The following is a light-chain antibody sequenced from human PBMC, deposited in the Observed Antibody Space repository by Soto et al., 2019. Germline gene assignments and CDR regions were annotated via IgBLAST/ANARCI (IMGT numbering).Light chain of an antibody. J-gene: IGLJ1*01. V-gene: IGLV2-8*01. Sequence: QSVLTQPPSASGSPGQSVTISCTGTSSDIGSYKYVSWYQQHPGKAPRLMIYEVTKRPSGVPDRFSGSKSGNTASLTVSGLQAEDEADYYCASYAGSNNFKVFGTGTKLTVL. CDR1: SSDIGSYKY. CDR3: ASYAGSNNFKV. CDR2: EVT.